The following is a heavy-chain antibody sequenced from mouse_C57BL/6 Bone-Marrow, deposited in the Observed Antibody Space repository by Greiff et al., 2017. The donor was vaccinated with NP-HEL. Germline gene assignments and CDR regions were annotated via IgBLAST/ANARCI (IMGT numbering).Heavy chain of an antibody. Sequence: EVKLVESGGGFVKPGGSLKLSCAASGFTFSRYAMSWVRQTPEKRLEWVATISSGGSYTYYPDSVKGRFTISRDNAENTLYLQMSSLVSEDTAMFYCARHTDYYGSAPYFDYWGQGTTLTVSS. J-gene: IGHJ2*01. CDR2: ISSGGSYT. D-gene: IGHD1-1*01. CDR1: GFTFSRYA. V-gene: IGHV5-9-3*01. CDR3: ARHTDYYGSAPYFDY.